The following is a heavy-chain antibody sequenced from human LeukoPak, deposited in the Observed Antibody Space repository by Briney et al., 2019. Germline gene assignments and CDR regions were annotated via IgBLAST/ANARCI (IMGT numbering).Heavy chain of an antibody. CDR3: ASYDSSGYGLDAFDI. D-gene: IGHD3-22*01. V-gene: IGHV4-39*01. Sequence: PSETLSLTCTVSGGSISSSSYYWGWIRQPPGKGLEWIGSIYCSGSTYYNPSLKSRVTISVDTSKNQFSLKLSSVTAADTAVYYCASYDSSGYGLDAFDIWGQGTMVTVSS. CDR1: GGSISSSSYY. CDR2: IYCSGST. J-gene: IGHJ3*02.